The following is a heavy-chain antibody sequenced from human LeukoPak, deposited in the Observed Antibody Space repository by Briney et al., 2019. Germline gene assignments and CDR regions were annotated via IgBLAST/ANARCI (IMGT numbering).Heavy chain of an antibody. CDR3: ARMPWFGELSDYGMDV. CDR2: ISPSGGST. Sequence: ASVKVSCKASGYTFTSYYMHWVRQAPGQGLEWMGIISPSGGSTSYAQKFQGRVTMTRDTSTSTVYMELSSLRSEDTAVYYCARMPWFGELSDYGMDVWGKGTTVTVSS. J-gene: IGHJ6*04. CDR1: GYTFTSYY. V-gene: IGHV1-46*01. D-gene: IGHD3-10*01.